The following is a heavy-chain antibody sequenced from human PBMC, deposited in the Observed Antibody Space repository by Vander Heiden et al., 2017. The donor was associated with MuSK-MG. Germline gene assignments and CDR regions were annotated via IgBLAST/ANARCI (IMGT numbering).Heavy chain of an antibody. CDR3: ARGWSVGYYYMDV. J-gene: IGHJ6*03. CDR2: INHSGST. D-gene: IGHD1-1*01. CDR1: GGSFSGYY. Sequence: QVQLQQWGAGLLKPSETLSLPCAVYGGSFSGYYWRWIRQPPGKGLEWIGEINHSGSTNYNPSLKSRVTISVDTSKNQFSLKLSSVTAADTAVYYCARGWSVGYYYMDVWGKGTTVTVSS. V-gene: IGHV4-34*01.